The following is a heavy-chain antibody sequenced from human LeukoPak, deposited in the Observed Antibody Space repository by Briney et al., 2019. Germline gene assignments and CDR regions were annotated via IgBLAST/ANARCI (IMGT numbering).Heavy chain of an antibody. CDR3: ARYGSFGDFDY. Sequence: PSESLTLSCAASGVTISSDNMSWWLHHPPRKRRGWIGEIYHSGSTNYKPSLKRRVTISVDKSKKQFSLKQSSVTAADTAVYYCARYGSFGDFDYWGQGTLVTVSS. CDR1: GVTISSDNM. CDR2: IYHSGST. D-gene: IGHD3-16*01. V-gene: IGHV4-4*02. J-gene: IGHJ4*02.